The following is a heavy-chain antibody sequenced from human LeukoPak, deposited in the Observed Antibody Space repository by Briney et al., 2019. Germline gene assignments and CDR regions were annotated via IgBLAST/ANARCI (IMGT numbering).Heavy chain of an antibody. D-gene: IGHD6-13*01. CDR2: FYRSGGT. CDR1: GYSISSGYY. Sequence: SETLSLTCAVSGYSISSGYYWGWIRQPPGKGLEWIASFYRSGGTYYNLSPKSRVSIVVDTSKNQFSLKLNSVTAADTAIYYCARYRSPSAITADYFYDSGRGTLVTVSS. J-gene: IGHJ4*01. CDR3: ARYRSPSAITADYFYD. V-gene: IGHV4-38-2*01.